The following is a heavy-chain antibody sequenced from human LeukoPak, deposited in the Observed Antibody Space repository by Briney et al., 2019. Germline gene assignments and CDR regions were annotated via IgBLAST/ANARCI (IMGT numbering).Heavy chain of an antibody. CDR3: ARGYSSRGGFDP. D-gene: IGHD6-13*01. CDR2: IWYDGSNK. Sequence: PGGSLRLSCAASGFTFSSYGMHWVRQAPGKGLEWVAVIWYDGSNKYYADSVKGRFTISRDNSKNTLYLQMNSLRAEDTAVYYCARGYSSRGGFDPWGQGTLVTVSS. CDR1: GFTFSSYG. J-gene: IGHJ5*02. V-gene: IGHV3-33*01.